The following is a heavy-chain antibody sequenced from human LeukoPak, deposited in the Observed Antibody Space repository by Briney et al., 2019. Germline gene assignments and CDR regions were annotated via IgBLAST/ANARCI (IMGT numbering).Heavy chain of an antibody. D-gene: IGHD2-2*02. Sequence: ASVKVSCKASGYTFTSYGISWVRQAPGQGLEWMGGIIPIFGTANYAQKFQGRVTITADESTSTAYMELSSLRSEDTAVYYCARGSSSTSCYTCLAFDIWGQGTMVTVSS. CDR1: GYTFTSYG. J-gene: IGHJ3*02. CDR2: IIPIFGTA. V-gene: IGHV1-69*13. CDR3: ARGSSSTSCYTCLAFDI.